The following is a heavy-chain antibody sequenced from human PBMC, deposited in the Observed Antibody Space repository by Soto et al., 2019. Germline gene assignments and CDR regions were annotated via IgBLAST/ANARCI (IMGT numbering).Heavy chain of an antibody. CDR3: ARGKLSDYVWGSYRYHFDY. J-gene: IGHJ4*02. D-gene: IGHD3-16*02. CDR1: GGSFSGYY. Sequence: SETLSLTCAVYGGSFSGYYWSWIRQPPGKGLEWIGEINHSGSANYNPSLKSRVTISVDTSKNQFSLKLSSVTAADTAVYYCARGKLSDYVWGSYRYHFDYWGQGTVVTVSS. V-gene: IGHV4-34*01. CDR2: INHSGSA.